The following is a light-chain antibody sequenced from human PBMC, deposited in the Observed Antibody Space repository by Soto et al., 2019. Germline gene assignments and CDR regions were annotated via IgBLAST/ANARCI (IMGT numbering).Light chain of an antibody. CDR1: QSVGNY. CDR3: QQRSSWPLT. Sequence: EIVLTQSPATLSLSPGERATLSCRASQSVGNYLVWYQLKPGQAPRLLIYDASNRATDIPARFSGSGSWTDFTLTISSLEPADFAGYYCQQRSSWPLTFGGGTKVEIK. V-gene: IGKV3-11*01. J-gene: IGKJ4*01. CDR2: DAS.